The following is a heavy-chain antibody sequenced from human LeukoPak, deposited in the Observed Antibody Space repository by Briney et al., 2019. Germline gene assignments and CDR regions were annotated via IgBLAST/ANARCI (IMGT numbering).Heavy chain of an antibody. V-gene: IGHV3-74*01. CDR2: IKNDGSST. Sequence: GESLSLSCAASGFSISSYYMYWVRQAPEKGLVWVSRIKNDGSSTAYPDSVKGRFTISRDNAKNTLYLQMNSLRAEDTAVYYCVAYNWNYPDYWGQGTLVTVSS. J-gene: IGHJ4*02. CDR1: GFSISSYY. CDR3: VAYNWNYPDY. D-gene: IGHD1-20*01.